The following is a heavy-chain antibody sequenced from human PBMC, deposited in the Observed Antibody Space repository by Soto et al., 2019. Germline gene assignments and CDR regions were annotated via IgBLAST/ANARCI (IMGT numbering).Heavy chain of an antibody. CDR3: ARSRFGESYNWFDP. Sequence: SSVKVSCKASGGTFSSYAISWVRQAPGQGLEWMGGIIPIFGTANYAQKFQGRVTITADESTSTAYMELSSLRSEDTAVYYCARSRFGESYNWFDPWGQGTLVTVSS. CDR2: IIPIFGTA. CDR1: GGTFSSYA. J-gene: IGHJ5*02. V-gene: IGHV1-69*13. D-gene: IGHD3-10*01.